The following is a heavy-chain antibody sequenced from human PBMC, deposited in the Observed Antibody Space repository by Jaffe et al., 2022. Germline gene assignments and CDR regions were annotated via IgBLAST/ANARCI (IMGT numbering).Heavy chain of an antibody. Sequence: QVQLVESGGGVVQSGRSLRLSCAASGFTFSSYGIHWVRQAPGKGLEWVTFISYDGNGKYYADSVKGRFTISRDNSKNTMYLQMNSLRPEDTAVYFCAKRGGGDDLKYFDYWGQGTLVTVSS. D-gene: IGHD3-16*01. CDR2: ISYDGNGK. CDR3: AKRGGGDDLKYFDY. J-gene: IGHJ4*02. CDR1: GFTFSSYG. V-gene: IGHV3-30*18.